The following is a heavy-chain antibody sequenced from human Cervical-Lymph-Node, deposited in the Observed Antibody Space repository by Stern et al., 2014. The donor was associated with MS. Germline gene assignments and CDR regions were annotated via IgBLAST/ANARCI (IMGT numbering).Heavy chain of an antibody. J-gene: IGHJ6*02. CDR1: GFTFSSYS. Sequence: EMQLVESGGGLVQPGGSLRLSCAASGFTFSSYSMNWVSQAPGKGLEWISYISSSRSTIYYADSVKGRFTISRDNAKNSLYLQMNSLRDEDTAVYYCARANYDFWSGNSSFQRYYYGMDVWGQGTTVTVSS. D-gene: IGHD3-3*01. V-gene: IGHV3-48*02. CDR3: ARANYDFWSGNSSFQRYYYGMDV. CDR2: ISSSRSTI.